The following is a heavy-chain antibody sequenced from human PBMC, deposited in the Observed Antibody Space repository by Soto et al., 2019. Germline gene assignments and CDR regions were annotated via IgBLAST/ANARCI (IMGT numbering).Heavy chain of an antibody. J-gene: IGHJ5*02. Sequence: QLQLQESGPGLVKPSETLSLTCTVSGGSISSSSYYWGWIRKPPGKGLGWIGSIYYSGSTSYNPSVKSRSTISVDTSKNPFSLKLSSVTAADTAVYYCARRKVRGTNWFDPWGQGTLVTLSS. CDR1: GGSISSSSYY. D-gene: IGHD3-10*01. CDR3: ARRKVRGTNWFDP. CDR2: IYYSGST. V-gene: IGHV4-39*01.